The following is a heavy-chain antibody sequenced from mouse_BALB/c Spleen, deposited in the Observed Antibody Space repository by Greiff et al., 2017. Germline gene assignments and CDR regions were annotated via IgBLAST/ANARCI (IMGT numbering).Heavy chain of an antibody. Sequence: EVKVVESGGGLVQPGGSRKLSCAASGFTFSSFGMHWVRQAPEKGLEWVAYISSGSSTIYYADTVKGRFSISRDNPKNTLFLQMTSLRSEDTAMYYCARSGPTGTFDYWGQGTTLTVSS. J-gene: IGHJ2*01. CDR1: GFTFSSFG. CDR2: ISSGSSTI. CDR3: ARSGPTGTFDY. V-gene: IGHV5-17*02. D-gene: IGHD4-1*02.